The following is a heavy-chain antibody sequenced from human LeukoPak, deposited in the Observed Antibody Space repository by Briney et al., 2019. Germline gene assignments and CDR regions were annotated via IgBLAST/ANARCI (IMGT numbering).Heavy chain of an antibody. D-gene: IGHD3-10*01. Sequence: PGGSLRLSCAASGFTFSSYAMHWVRQAPGKGLEWVAVISYDGSNKYYADSVKGRFTISRDNSKNTLYLQMNSLRAEDTAVYYCARDIGPDYWGQGTLVTVSS. CDR1: GFTFSSYA. J-gene: IGHJ4*02. V-gene: IGHV3-30-3*01. CDR2: ISYDGSNK. CDR3: ARDIGPDY.